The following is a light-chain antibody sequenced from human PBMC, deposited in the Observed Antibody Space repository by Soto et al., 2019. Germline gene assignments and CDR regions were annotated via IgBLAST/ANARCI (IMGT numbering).Light chain of an antibody. V-gene: IGKV1-12*01. CDR1: QGVSTW. CDR3: QQYDNLPLT. J-gene: IGKJ4*01. CDR2: TAS. Sequence: DIQMTQSPSSVSASVGAGVTITCRASQGVSTWLAWYQQKPGKAPNLLIYTASSLQSGVPSRFSGSGSGTDCTFTINSLQPEDIATYYCQQYDNLPLTLGGGTKVDIK.